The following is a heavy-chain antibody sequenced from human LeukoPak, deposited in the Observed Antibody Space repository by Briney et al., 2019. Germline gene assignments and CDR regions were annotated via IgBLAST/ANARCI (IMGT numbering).Heavy chain of an antibody. J-gene: IGHJ3*02. CDR3: ARDSPIHGYWDAFDI. CDR1: GYTFTIYD. D-gene: IGHD5-18*01. V-gene: IGHV1-18*01. CDR2: ISAYNGNT. Sequence: ASVTVSFTASGYTFTIYDINWVRQAPGQGLEWMGWISAYNGNTNYAQKLQGRVTMTTDTSTSTAYMELRSLRSDDTAVYYCARDSPIHGYWDAFDIWGQGTMVTVSS.